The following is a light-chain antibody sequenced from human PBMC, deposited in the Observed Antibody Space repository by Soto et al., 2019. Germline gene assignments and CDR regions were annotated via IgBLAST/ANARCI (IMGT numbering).Light chain of an antibody. Sequence: DIPMTQSPSSVSASVGDRVTITCRASQGISRWLAWYQQKPGKAPKLPIYGASNLQSGVPSRFSGSGSGTDFTLTISRLQPEDFATYYCQQANSFPITFGQGTRLEIK. V-gene: IGKV1-12*01. CDR1: QGISRW. CDR3: QQANSFPIT. J-gene: IGKJ5*01. CDR2: GAS.